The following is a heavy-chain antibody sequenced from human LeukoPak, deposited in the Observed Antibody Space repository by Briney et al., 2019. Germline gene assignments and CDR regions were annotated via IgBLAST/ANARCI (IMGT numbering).Heavy chain of an antibody. V-gene: IGHV4-38-2*02. J-gene: IGHJ4*02. CDR1: DYSISSGYY. D-gene: IGHD5-18*01. CDR2: IHHSGTT. CDR3: ASGEMYGGMVTYY. Sequence: PSETLSLTCNVSDYSISSGYYWGWIRRPPGKGLGWIGNIHHSGTTNYNPSLKSRVTMSVDTSKNQFSLKLSFVTAADTAVYYCASGEMYGGMVTYYWGQGTLVTVSS.